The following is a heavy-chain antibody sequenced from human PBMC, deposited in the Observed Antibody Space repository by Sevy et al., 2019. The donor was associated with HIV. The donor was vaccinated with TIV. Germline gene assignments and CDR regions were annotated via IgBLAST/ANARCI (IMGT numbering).Heavy chain of an antibody. CDR3: AKDVGGFSGFDY. CDR1: GFKFDDHT. J-gene: IGHJ4*02. D-gene: IGHD5-12*01. CDR2: IGGDKKKS. Sequence: GGSLRLSCGASGFKFDDHTMHWVRQAPGKGLQWVSFIGGDKKKSSYASSVQGRFSISRDNRRNTLYLQMHSLRIEDTRLYFCAKDVGGFSGFDYWGQGTLVTVSS. V-gene: IGHV3-43*01.